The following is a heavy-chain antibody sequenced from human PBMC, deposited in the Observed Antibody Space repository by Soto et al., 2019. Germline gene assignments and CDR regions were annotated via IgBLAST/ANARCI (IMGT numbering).Heavy chain of an antibody. V-gene: IGHV4-31*03. CDR3: ARGGIAAAAPPDY. Sequence: QVQLQESGPGLVKPSQTLSLTCTVSGGSISSGGYYWSWIRQHPGKGREWIGYIYYSGSTYYNPSLKSRVTISGDTSKNQLSLKLSSVTAADTAVYYCARGGIAAAAPPDYWGQGTLVTVSS. J-gene: IGHJ4*02. CDR1: GGSISSGGYY. D-gene: IGHD6-13*01. CDR2: IYYSGST.